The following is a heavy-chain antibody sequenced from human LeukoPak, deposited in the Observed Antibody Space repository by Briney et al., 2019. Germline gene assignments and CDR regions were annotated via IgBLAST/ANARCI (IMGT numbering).Heavy chain of an antibody. CDR1: GFTFSSYG. CDR2: IRYDGSNK. CDR3: AKSTLIQLWSGKDY. J-gene: IGHJ4*02. Sequence: PGGSLRLSCAASGFTFSSYGMHWVRQAPGKGLEWVAFIRYDGSNKYYADSVKGRFTISRDNSKNTLYLQMNSLRAEDTAVYYCAKSTLIQLWSGKDYWGQGTLVTVSS. D-gene: IGHD5-18*01. V-gene: IGHV3-30*02.